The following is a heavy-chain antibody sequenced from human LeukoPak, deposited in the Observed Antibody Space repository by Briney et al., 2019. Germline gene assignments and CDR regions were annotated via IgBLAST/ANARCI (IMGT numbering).Heavy chain of an antibody. D-gene: IGHD3-10*01. V-gene: IGHV3-21*01. CDR3: ARELVGYGSGSYYTYYYGMDV. Sequence: GGSLRLSCAASGFTFSSYSMNWVRQAPGKGLEWVSSISSSSSYIYYADSVKGRFTISRDNAKNSLYLQMNSLRAEDTAVYYCARELVGYGSGSYYTYYYGMDVWGQGTTVTVSS. J-gene: IGHJ6*02. CDR1: GFTFSSYS. CDR2: ISSSSSYI.